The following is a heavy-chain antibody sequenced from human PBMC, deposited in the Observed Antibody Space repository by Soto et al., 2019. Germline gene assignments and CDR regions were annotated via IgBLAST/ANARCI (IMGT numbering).Heavy chain of an antibody. V-gene: IGHV4-59*01. CDR2: IYYSGST. J-gene: IGHJ3*02. CDR1: GGSISSYY. D-gene: IGHD3-10*01. Sequence: SETLSLTCTVSGGSISSYYWSWIRQPPGKGLEWIGYIYYSGSTNYNPSLKSRVTISVDTSKNQFSLKLSSVTAADTAVYCCAREGAGITKYAFDIWGQGTMVTVSS. CDR3: AREGAGITKYAFDI.